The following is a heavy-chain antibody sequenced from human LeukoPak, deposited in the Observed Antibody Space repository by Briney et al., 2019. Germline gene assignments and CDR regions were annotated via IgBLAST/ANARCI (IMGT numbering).Heavy chain of an antibody. J-gene: IGHJ1*01. V-gene: IGHV4-39*02. D-gene: IGHD3-10*01. CDR1: GGSISTSTYH. CDR3: ASHYASGSSFSIEH. Sequence: PSETLSLSCTASGGSISTSTYHWTWIRQPPGKGLEWIGNIYCSGTAYYSPSLKGRVTISVDTSRNHFSLKLTSVGAADTAVYYCASHYASGSSFSIEHWGQGTLVTVSS. CDR2: IYCSGTA.